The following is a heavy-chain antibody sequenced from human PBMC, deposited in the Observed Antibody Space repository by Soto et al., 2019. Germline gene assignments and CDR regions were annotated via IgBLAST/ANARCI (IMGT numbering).Heavy chain of an antibody. V-gene: IGHV3-53*01. Sequence: GGSLRLSCAASGFSVGSNFMTWVRQAPGKGLEWVSVMKDGGSTNYADSVKGRFTVSRDNSKNTLYLQMNSLRVEDTAVYYCVRDKYCDCGGCYGQFDHWGPGTLVTVSS. CDR1: GFSVGSNF. CDR3: VRDKYCDCGGCYGQFDH. D-gene: IGHD2-21*01. CDR2: MKDGGST. J-gene: IGHJ4*02.